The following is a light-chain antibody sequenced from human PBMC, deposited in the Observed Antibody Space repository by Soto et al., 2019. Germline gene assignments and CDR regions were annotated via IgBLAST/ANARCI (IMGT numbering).Light chain of an antibody. J-gene: IGKJ2*01. CDR3: HCQKYDDSPVYT. V-gene: IGKV3-20*01. CDR1: QSISSGY. Sequence: IVLTQSPGTLSLSPGERATLSCRASQSISSGYLAWYQQKPGQAPRLLMYGASYRATDFPDRLSGSGSGTDFTLIIIRLEPEDFAVYYCHCQKYDDSPVYTFGQGTKLEIK. CDR2: GAS.